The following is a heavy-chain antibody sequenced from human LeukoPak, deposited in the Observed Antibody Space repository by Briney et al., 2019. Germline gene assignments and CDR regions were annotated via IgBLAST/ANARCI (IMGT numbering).Heavy chain of an antibody. D-gene: IGHD3-22*01. V-gene: IGHV3-66*01. CDR3: VMIVMVKGFDY. Sequence: GGSLRLSCAASGFTVSSNYMSWVRRAPGKGLEWVSVIYSSGSTYYADSVKGRFTISRDNSKNTLYLQMNSLRAEDTAVYYCVMIVMVKGFDYWGQGTLVTVSS. J-gene: IGHJ4*02. CDR1: GFTVSSNY. CDR2: IYSSGST.